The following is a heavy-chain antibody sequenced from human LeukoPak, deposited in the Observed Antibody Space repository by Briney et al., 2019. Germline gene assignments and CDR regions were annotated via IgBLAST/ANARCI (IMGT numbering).Heavy chain of an antibody. D-gene: IGHD3-10*01. CDR2: ISNSGGSA. CDR3: ANQYYYGSGSYFYYFDY. Sequence: GGSLRLSCAASGFTFSSYAMSWVRQAPGKGPEWVSSISNSGGSAYYADSVKGRFTISRDNSKNTLYLQMNSLRAEDTAAYYCANQYYYGSGSYFYYFDYWGQGTLVTVSS. J-gene: IGHJ4*02. CDR1: GFTFSSYA. V-gene: IGHV3-23*01.